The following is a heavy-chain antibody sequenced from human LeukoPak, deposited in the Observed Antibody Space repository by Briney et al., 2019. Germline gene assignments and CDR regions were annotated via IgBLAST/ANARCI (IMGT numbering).Heavy chain of an antibody. CDR3: ATTRTGWTDY. CDR1: GGTSSSYA. Sequence: ASVKVSCKASGGTSSSYAISWVRQAPGQGLEWMGGIIPIFGTANYAQKFQGRVTITADESTSTAYMELSSLRSEDTAVYYCATTRTGWTDYWGQGTLVTVSS. J-gene: IGHJ4*02. V-gene: IGHV1-69*13. D-gene: IGHD1-14*01. CDR2: IIPIFGTA.